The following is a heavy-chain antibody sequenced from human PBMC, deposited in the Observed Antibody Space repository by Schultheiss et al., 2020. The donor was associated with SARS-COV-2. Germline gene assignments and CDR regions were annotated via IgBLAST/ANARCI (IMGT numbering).Heavy chain of an antibody. CDR2: INPNTAGT. V-gene: IGHV1-2*02. J-gene: IGHJ4*02. CDR3: ARVNDYYDSSGYAY. CDR1: GYTFTGYY. Sequence: ASVKVSCKASGYTFTGYYMHWVRQAPGQGLEWMGWINPNTAGTNYAQKFQGRVTMTRDTSISTAYMELSRLRSDDTAVYYCARVNDYYDSSGYAYWGQGTLVTVSS. D-gene: IGHD3-22*01.